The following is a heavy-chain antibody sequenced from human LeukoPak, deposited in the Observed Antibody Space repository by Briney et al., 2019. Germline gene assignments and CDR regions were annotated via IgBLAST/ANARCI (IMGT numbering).Heavy chain of an antibody. CDR2: ISSSSSYI. V-gene: IGHV3-21*06. Sequence: GGSLRLSCAASGFTFSSYSMNWVRQAPGKGLEWVSSISSSSSYIYYADSVKGRFTVSRDNAKNSLYLQMNSLRVEDTAVYYCAELGITMIGGVWGKGTTVTISS. CDR3: AELGITMIGGV. D-gene: IGHD3-10*02. J-gene: IGHJ6*04. CDR1: GFTFSSYS.